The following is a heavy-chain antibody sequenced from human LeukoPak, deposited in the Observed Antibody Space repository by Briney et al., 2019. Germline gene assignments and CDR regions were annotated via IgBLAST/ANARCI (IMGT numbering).Heavy chain of an antibody. CDR1: GFTFSAYS. Sequence: GGSLRLSCAASGFTFSAYSMNWVRQAPGKGLEWVAVISYDGGNKYYVDSVKGRFTISRDNSKNTLYLQMNTLRAEDTAVYYCAKDYYDSSGYLDDFDIWGQGTMVTVSS. J-gene: IGHJ3*02. CDR2: ISYDGGNK. D-gene: IGHD3-22*01. CDR3: AKDYYDSSGYLDDFDI. V-gene: IGHV3-30*18.